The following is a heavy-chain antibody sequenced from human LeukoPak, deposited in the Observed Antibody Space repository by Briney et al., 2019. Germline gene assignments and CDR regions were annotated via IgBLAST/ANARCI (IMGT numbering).Heavy chain of an antibody. Sequence: ASVKVSCKASGYTFTGYYMHWVRQAPGQGLEWMGWINPNSGGTNYAQKFQGRVTMTRDTSISTAYMELSRPRSDDTAVYYCASGGYCSSTSCSIDPWGQGTLVTVSS. V-gene: IGHV1-2*02. CDR1: GYTFTGYY. D-gene: IGHD2-2*01. J-gene: IGHJ5*02. CDR3: ASGGYCSSTSCSIDP. CDR2: INPNSGGT.